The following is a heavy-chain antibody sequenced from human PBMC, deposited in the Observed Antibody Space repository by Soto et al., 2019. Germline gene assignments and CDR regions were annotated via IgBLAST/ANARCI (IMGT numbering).Heavy chain of an antibody. J-gene: IGHJ4*02. D-gene: IGHD6-13*01. V-gene: IGHV4-39*07. CDR3: ARGSYTSTWY. Sequence: PSETLSLTCTVSGGSISSSSYYWGWIRQPPGKGLEWIGRINHSGSTYYNPSLKSRVTISVDTSENQFSLQLNSVTPEDTAVYYCARGSYTSTWYWGQGTLVTVSS. CDR2: INHSGST. CDR1: GGSISSSSYY.